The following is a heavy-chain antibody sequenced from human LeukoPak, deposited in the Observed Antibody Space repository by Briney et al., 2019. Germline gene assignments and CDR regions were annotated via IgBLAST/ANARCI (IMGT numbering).Heavy chain of an antibody. V-gene: IGHV1-69*13. CDR2: IIPIFGTA. J-gene: IGHJ3*01. Sequence: SVKVSCKASGGTFSSYAISWVRQAPGQGLEWMGGIIPIFGTANYAQKFQGRVTITADESTSTAYMELSSLSSEDTAVYYCTRDAVVGTGIAFDVWGQGTLVTVSS. CDR1: GGTFSSYA. CDR3: TRDAVVGTGIAFDV. D-gene: IGHD1-26*01.